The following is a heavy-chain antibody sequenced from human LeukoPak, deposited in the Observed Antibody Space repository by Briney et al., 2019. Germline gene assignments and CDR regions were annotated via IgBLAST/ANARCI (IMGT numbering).Heavy chain of an antibody. CDR3: ARGLGYCSTATCYGELPGDY. D-gene: IGHD2-2*01. Sequence: ASVKVSCKASGYTFTSYGISWVRQAPGQGLEWMGWISAYNGNTNYAQKLQGRVTMTIDTSTTTAQMELRSLRSDDTAVYYCARGLGYCSTATCYGELPGDYWSQGTLVTVSS. CDR2: ISAYNGNT. CDR1: GYTFTSYG. J-gene: IGHJ4*02. V-gene: IGHV1-18*01.